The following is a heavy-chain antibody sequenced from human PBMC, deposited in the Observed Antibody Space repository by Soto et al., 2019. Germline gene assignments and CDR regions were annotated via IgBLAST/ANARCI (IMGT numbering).Heavy chain of an antibody. CDR3: ARSIAAPRGLDY. V-gene: IGHV4-34*01. D-gene: IGHD6-6*01. Sequence: QVQLQQWGAGLLKPSETLSLTCAVYGGSFSGYYWSWIRQPPGKGLEWIGEINHSGSTNYNPSLKSRVTISVDTSKNQFSLKLSSVTAADTAVYYCARSIAAPRGLDYWGQGTLVTVSS. J-gene: IGHJ4*02. CDR2: INHSGST. CDR1: GGSFSGYY.